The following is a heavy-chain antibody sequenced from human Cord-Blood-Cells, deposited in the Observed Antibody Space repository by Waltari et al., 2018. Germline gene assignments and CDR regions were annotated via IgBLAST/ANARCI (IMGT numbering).Heavy chain of an antibody. D-gene: IGHD3-10*01. Sequence: QVQLQESGPGLVKPSETLSLTCTVSGGSVSSGSYYWSWIRQPPGKGLGLIGYIYYSGGTTNTPPPKSRGTISVNTSKNQFSLKLSSGTAAGTAVYYCAGGRGGVRGVLPNHNWFDPWGQGTLVTVSS. CDR1: GGSVSSGSYY. J-gene: IGHJ5*02. V-gene: IGHV4-61*01. CDR2: IYYSGGT. CDR3: AGGRGGVRGVLPNHNWFDP.